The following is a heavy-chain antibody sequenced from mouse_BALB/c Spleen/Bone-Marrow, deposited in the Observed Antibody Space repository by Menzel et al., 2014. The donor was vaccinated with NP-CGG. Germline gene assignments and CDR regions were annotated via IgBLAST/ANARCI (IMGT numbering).Heavy chain of an antibody. CDR2: IIGGTGGT. D-gene: IGHD1-1*01. Sequence: VQPQQSGGEVAKTGTSVKLSCKTSGFTFSNSYISWLKLKPGQSLEWIAWIIGGTGGTTYNQKFTVKAQLTVDTSSNTAYIQLSSLTTEDSAIYYCARPLYGSSFAWFAYWGQGTLVTVSA. V-gene: IGHV1-54*02. J-gene: IGHJ3*01. CDR1: GFTFSNSY. CDR3: ARPLYGSSFAWFAY.